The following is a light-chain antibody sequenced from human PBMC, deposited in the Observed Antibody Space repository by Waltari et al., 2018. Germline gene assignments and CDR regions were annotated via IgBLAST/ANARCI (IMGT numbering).Light chain of an antibody. V-gene: IGLV1-44*01. CDR3: AASDDSLDGVV. Sequence: QSVLTQPPSASGPRGQRVTISCSGNSSNTGSNPVNCNQQRPGTATRLLIWNNNQRPPGLPARFSGSTSGTTASLAIISRQSEDEAFYLCAASDDSLDGVVYCGGTKLNVL. CDR1: SSNTGSNP. CDR2: NNN. J-gene: IGLJ2*01.